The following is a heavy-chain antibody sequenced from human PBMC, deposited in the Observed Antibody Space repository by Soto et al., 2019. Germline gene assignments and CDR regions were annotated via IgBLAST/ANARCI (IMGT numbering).Heavy chain of an antibody. Sequence: ASVKVSCKASGYAFTGYYMHWVRQAPGQGLEWMGWINPNSGGTNYAQKFQGRVTMTRDTSISTAYMELSRLRSDDTAVYYCARGALPFNWSDPWGKVTLVTVSS. CDR2: INPNSGGT. CDR1: GYAFTGYY. J-gene: IGHJ5*02. V-gene: IGHV1-2*02. CDR3: ARGALPFNWSDP.